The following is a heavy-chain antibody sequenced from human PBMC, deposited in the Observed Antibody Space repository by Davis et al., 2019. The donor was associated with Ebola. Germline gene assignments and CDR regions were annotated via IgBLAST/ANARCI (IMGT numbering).Heavy chain of an antibody. J-gene: IGHJ4*02. Sequence: AASVKVSCKASGYTFTGYYMHWVRQAPGQGLEWMGRINPNSGGTNYAQKLQGRVTMTTDTSTSTAYMELTSLRSEDTAVYYCAIGRRAGGFDYWGQGTLVTVSS. CDR3: AIGRRAGGFDY. CDR2: INPNSGGT. CDR1: GYTFTGYY. V-gene: IGHV1-2*06.